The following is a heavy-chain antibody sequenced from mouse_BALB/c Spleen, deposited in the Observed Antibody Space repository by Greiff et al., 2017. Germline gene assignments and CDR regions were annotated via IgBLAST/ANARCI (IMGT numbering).Heavy chain of an antibody. J-gene: IGHJ1*01. D-gene: IGHD2-4*01. V-gene: IGHV3-6*02. CDR1: GYSITSGYY. CDR2: ISYDGSN. CDR3: AREWDYDRYFDV. Sequence: EVKLMEPGPGLVKPSQSLSLTCSVTGYSITSGYYWNWIRQFPGNKLEWMGYISYDGSNNYNPSLKNRISITRDTSKNQFFLKLNSVTTEDTATYYCAREWDYDRYFDVWGAGTTVTVSS.